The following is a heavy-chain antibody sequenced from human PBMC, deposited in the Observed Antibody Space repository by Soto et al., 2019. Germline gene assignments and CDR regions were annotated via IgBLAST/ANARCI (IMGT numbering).Heavy chain of an antibody. CDR1: GASVSSDNW. Sequence: QLRLQESGPGLVKPSGTLSLACAVSGASVSSDNWWSWVRQPPGKGLEGIGEIFHSETTNYNTSLKSRANISVDQSNNQFSLALTSVTAADTAVYYCAKNGGDSADIWGQLTMVTVSS. J-gene: IGHJ3*02. CDR3: AKNGGDSADI. D-gene: IGHD3-10*01. V-gene: IGHV4-4*02. CDR2: IFHSETT.